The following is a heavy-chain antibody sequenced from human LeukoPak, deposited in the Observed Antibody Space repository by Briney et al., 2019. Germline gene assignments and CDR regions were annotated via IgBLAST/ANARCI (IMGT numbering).Heavy chain of an antibody. CDR2: ISYSSSI. J-gene: IGHJ4*02. CDR1: GFAFSSYT. Sequence: GGSLRLSCAASGFAFSSYTMNWVRQTPGKGLEWVSSISYSSSISYADSVKGRFTISRDTARNSLYLQMNSLRADDTAVYYCARGAGIDYWGQGTLVTVSP. CDR3: ARGAGIDY. D-gene: IGHD6-19*01. V-gene: IGHV3-21*01.